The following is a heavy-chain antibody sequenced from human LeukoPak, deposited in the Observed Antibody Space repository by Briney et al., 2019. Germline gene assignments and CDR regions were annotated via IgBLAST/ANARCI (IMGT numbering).Heavy chain of an antibody. V-gene: IGHV3-23*01. Sequence: QAGASLRLSCAASGFTFSSYAMSWVRRAPGKGLEWVSAISGSGTRTYYADSVKGRFTISRDNSKNTLYLQMNSLRAEDTAVYYCAKEETRAYGGDWGQGTLVTVSS. CDR3: AKEETRAYGGD. CDR1: GFTFSSYA. CDR2: ISGSGTRT. D-gene: IGHD4-23*01. J-gene: IGHJ4*02.